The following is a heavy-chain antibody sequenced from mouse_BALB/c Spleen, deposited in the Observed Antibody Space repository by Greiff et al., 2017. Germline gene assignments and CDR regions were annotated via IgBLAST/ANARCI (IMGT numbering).Heavy chain of an antibody. CDR2: IYPGDGDT. J-gene: IGHJ3*01. D-gene: IGHD2-4*01. V-gene: IGHV1-80*01. CDR3: AKTDYDYSWFAY. CDR1: GYAFSSYW. Sequence: VQLQQSGAELVRPGSSVKISCKASGYAFSSYWMNWVKQRPGQGLEWIGQIYPGDGDTNYNGKFKGKATLTADKSSSTAYMQLCSLTSEDSAVYFCAKTDYDYSWFAYWGQGTLVTVSA.